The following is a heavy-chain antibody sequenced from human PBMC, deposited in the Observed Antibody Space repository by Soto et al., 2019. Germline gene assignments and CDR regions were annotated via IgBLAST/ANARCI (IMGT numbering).Heavy chain of an antibody. J-gene: IGHJ4*01. CDR2: ISSSGSTI. Sequence: EVQLVESGGGLVQPGGSLRLSCAASGFTFSSYEMNWVRQAPGKGLEWISYISSSGSTIHYADSVKGRFTISRDNAKNSRDLQMNGLRAEGTAVYYCASRHDYWGQGTLVTVSS. CDR1: GFTFSSYE. V-gene: IGHV3-48*03. CDR3: ASRHDY. D-gene: IGHD6-6*01.